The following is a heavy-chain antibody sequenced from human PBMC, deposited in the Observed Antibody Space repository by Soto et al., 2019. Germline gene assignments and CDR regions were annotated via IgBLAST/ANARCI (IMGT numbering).Heavy chain of an antibody. CDR2: ISGSGSPT. J-gene: IGHJ4*02. Sequence: PGGSLRLSCVGSGFNFVSYALSWVRQAPGRGLEWISGISGSGSPTDYADSVKGRFSISRDNSKNILYLQMSGLRAEDTAVYYCTKMAGSGSYYSNFDYWGQGTQVTVSS. D-gene: IGHD3-10*01. CDR1: GFNFVSYA. V-gene: IGHV3-23*01. CDR3: TKMAGSGSYYSNFDY.